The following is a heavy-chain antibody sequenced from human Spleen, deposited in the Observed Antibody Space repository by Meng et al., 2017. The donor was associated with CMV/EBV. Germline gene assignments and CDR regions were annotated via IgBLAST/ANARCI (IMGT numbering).Heavy chain of an antibody. Sequence: GGSLRLSCAASEFTFSDYYMSWIRQAPGKGLEWVSYISGSGSTKYYADSVKGRFTISRDNAKNSLYLQMNSLRAEDTAVYYYARVGSSTSRRYYYYGMDVWGQGSTVTVSS. D-gene: IGHD6-13*01. CDR2: ISGSGSTK. V-gene: IGHV3-11*01. CDR3: ARVGSSTSRRYYYYGMDV. CDR1: EFTFSDYY. J-gene: IGHJ6*02.